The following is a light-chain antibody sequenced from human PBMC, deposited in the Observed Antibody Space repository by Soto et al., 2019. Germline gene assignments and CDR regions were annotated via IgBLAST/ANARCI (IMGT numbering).Light chain of an antibody. J-gene: IGLJ7*01. CDR2: VDSDGSY. CDR3: QTWDTGIAV. CDR1: SGHSSYD. V-gene: IGLV4-69*01. Sequence: QSVLTQSPSASASLGASVKLTCTLSSGHSSYDIAWHQQQPEKGPRYLMKVDSDGSYSKGDGIPDRFSGSSSGAERYLTISSLQSEDEADYYCQTWDTGIAVFGGGTQLTVL.